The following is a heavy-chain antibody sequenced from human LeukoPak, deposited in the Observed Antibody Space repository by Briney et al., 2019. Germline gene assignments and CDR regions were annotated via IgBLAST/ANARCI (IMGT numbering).Heavy chain of an antibody. D-gene: IGHD6-13*01. CDR1: GGTFSSYA. CDR3: ARDGIAAAGTCFDY. Sequence: ASVKVSCKASGGTFSSYAISWVRQAPGQGLDSIGGIIPIFGTANYAQKFQGRVTITADKSTSTAYMELSSLRSEDTAVYYCARDGIAAAGTCFDYWGQGTLVTVSS. V-gene: IGHV1-69*06. CDR2: IIPIFGTA. J-gene: IGHJ4*02.